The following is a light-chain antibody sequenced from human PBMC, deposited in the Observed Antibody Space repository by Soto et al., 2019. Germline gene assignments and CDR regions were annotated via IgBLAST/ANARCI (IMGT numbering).Light chain of an antibody. J-gene: IGKJ1*01. V-gene: IGKV3-11*01. CDR1: QSIGKY. Sequence: EIVLTQFPVTLSLSPGERVTLSCRASQSIGKYLAWYQQRPGQAPRLLFYDTSNRATGIPPRFSGSGSGTDFTLTIRSLEPEDFAVYYCQQRSDWPWTFGQGTKVEVK. CDR2: DTS. CDR3: QQRSDWPWT.